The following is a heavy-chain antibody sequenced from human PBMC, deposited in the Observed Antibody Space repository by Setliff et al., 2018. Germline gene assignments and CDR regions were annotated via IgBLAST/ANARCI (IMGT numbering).Heavy chain of an antibody. D-gene: IGHD1-1*01. CDR2: IDPSDSYT. CDR3: ARLGRERSTFAWLDA. CDR1: GYSFTTYW. J-gene: IGHJ5*02. V-gene: IGHV5-10-1*01. Sequence: PGESLKISCKGSGYSFTTYWIGWVRQMPGRGLEWMGRIDPSDSYTNYNPSFQGHVTLSADKSSGTAFLQWSSLQASDTALYLCARLGRERSTFAWLDAWGQGTQVTVSS.